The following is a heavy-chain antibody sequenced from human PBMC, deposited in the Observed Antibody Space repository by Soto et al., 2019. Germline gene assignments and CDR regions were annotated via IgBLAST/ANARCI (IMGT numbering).Heavy chain of an antibody. J-gene: IGHJ4*01. Sequence: ASVKVSCKASGYIFTSYYIHWVRQAPGQGLEWMGWINPFDGSRMFAQSFQGRVNMTRDTSTSTVYMEVSSLRSEDTAVYYCSRVDPGETSPFDHWS. CDR1: GYIFTSYY. CDR2: INPFDGSR. D-gene: IGHD3-10*01. CDR3: SRVDPGETSPFDH. V-gene: IGHV1-46*03.